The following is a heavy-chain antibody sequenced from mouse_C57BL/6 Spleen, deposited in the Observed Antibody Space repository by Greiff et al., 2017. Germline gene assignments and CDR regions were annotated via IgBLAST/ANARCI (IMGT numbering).Heavy chain of an antibody. Sequence: EVMLVESEGGLVQPGSSMKLSCTASGFTFSDYYMAWVRQVPEKGLEWVANINYGGSSTYYLDSLKSRFIISKDNAKNILYLQMSSLKSEDTATYYCTREWYFDVWGTGTTVTVSS. J-gene: IGHJ1*03. CDR3: TREWYFDV. V-gene: IGHV5-16*01. CDR2: INYGGSST. CDR1: GFTFSDYY.